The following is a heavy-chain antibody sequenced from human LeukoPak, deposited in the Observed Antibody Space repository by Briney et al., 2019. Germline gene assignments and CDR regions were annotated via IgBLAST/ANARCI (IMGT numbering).Heavy chain of an antibody. CDR2: ISWNSGSI. J-gene: IGHJ6*03. D-gene: IGHD2-8*02. V-gene: IGHV3-9*01. Sequence: PGRFLRLSCVASGITFDDYAMHWVRQAPGKGLEWVSGISWNSGSIGYEDSVKGRFTISRDNSKNTLYLQMNSLRAEDTAVYYCAKGLVLYYYYYMDVWGKGTTVTVSS. CDR3: AKGLVLYYYYYMDV. CDR1: GITFDDYA.